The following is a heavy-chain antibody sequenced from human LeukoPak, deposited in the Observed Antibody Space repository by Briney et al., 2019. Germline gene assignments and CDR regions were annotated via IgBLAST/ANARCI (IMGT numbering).Heavy chain of an antibody. CDR2: ISSSGSTI. V-gene: IGHV3-48*03. D-gene: IGHD3-9*01. J-gene: IGHJ4*02. CDR3: ASPGSISTGGPI. CDR1: GFTFSSYE. Sequence: GGSLRLSFAASGFTFSSYEMNWVRQAPGKGLEWVSYISSSGSTIYYADSVKGRFTISRDNAKNSLYLQMNSLTAEDTAVYYCASPGSISTGGPIWGQGSLVTVSS.